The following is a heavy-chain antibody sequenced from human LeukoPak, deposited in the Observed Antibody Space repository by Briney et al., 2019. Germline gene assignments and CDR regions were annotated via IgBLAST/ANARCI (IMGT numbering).Heavy chain of an antibody. Sequence: GGSLRLSCAASGFTFSSYGMHWVRQAPGKGLEWVAVIWYDGSNKYYADSVKGRFTISRDNSKNTLYLQMNSLRAEDTPVYYCARIRWELLDIDYWGQGTLVTVSS. CDR3: ARIRWELLDIDY. J-gene: IGHJ4*02. CDR2: IWYDGSNK. CDR1: GFTFSSYG. D-gene: IGHD1-26*01. V-gene: IGHV3-33*01.